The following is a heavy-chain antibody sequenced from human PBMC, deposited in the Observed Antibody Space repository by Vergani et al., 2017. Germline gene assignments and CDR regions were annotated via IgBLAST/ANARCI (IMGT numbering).Heavy chain of an antibody. Sequence: QVQLQESGPGLVKPSQTLSLTCTVSGGSISSGSYYWSWIRQPAGKGLEWIGRIYTSGSTNYNPSLKSRVTISVDTSKNQFSLKLSSVTAADTAVYYCARVDLVGCSSTSCYTTWFDPWGQGTLVTVSS. CDR3: ARVDLVGCSSTSCYTTWFDP. V-gene: IGHV4-61*02. J-gene: IGHJ5*02. D-gene: IGHD2-2*01. CDR2: IYTSGST. CDR1: GGSISSGSYY.